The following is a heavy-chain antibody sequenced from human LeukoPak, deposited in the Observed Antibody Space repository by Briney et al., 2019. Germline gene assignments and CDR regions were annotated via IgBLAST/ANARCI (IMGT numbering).Heavy chain of an antibody. CDR2: INPNSGGT. CDR1: GYTFTGYY. J-gene: IGHJ5*02. CDR3: ARVGGIAAAGKGWFDP. Sequence: ASVKVSCKASGYTFTGYYMHWVRQAPGQGLEWMGWINPNSGGTNYAQKFQGRVTMTRDTSISTAYMELSRLRSDDTAVYYCARVGGIAAAGKGWFDPWGQGTLVTVSP. D-gene: IGHD6-13*01. V-gene: IGHV1-2*02.